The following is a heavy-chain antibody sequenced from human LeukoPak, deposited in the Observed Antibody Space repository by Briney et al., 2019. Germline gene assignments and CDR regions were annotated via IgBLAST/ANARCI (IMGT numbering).Heavy chain of an antibody. CDR1: GFTFSDYA. CDR3: ANSSLPENYYYYGMDV. Sequence: GASLRLSCAASGFTFSDYALSWVRQAPGMGPECVSAISASGIATYYAESVKGRFSISRDNSRSSLYLQMNSLRADDTAVYYCANSSLPENYYYYGMDVRGQGTTVTVSS. J-gene: IGHJ6*02. CDR2: ISASGIAT. V-gene: IGHV3-23*01.